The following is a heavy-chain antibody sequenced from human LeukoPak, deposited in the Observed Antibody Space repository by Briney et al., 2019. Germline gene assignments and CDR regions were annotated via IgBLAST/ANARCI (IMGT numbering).Heavy chain of an antibody. CDR3: TRRALTATDNSSGWYEDY. V-gene: IGHV1-69*05. J-gene: IGHJ4*02. D-gene: IGHD6-19*01. CDR2: ITPMCTAA. Sequence: SVKLSCKTSGVTFSSLPITWVPQAPGQGLKWVGGITPMCTAATYAQRLKGRVSITTDESTNPAHMELTSLRSEGTAVYFCTRRALTATDNSSGWYEDYWGQGTLVTVSP. CDR1: GVTFSSLP.